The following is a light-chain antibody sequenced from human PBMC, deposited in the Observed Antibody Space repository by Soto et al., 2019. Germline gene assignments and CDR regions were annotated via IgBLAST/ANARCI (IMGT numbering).Light chain of an antibody. V-gene: IGKV3-11*01. CDR2: DAS. J-gene: IGKJ5*01. Sequence: EIVLTQSPATLSLSPGERATLSCRASQSVSSYLAWYQQKPGQAPRLLIYDASNRATGIPARFSGSGSGTDFTLTISSLEHEDFAVYYCQQRSNWPFGTFGQGTRLEIK. CDR3: QQRSNWPFGT. CDR1: QSVSSY.